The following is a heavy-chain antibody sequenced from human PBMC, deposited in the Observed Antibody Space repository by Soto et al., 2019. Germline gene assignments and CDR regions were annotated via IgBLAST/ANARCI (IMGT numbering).Heavy chain of an antibody. J-gene: IGHJ6*02. CDR1: GGSFSGYY. CDR2: INHSGST. CDR3: ARVLARPFHCVVVPAAMTGRGMEV. V-gene: IGHV4-34*01. D-gene: IGHD2-2*01. Sequence: PSETLSLTCAVYGGSFSGYYWSWIRQPPRKRLEWIREINHSGSTNYNPSLKSRVTISVDTSKNQFSLKLSSVTAADTAVYYCARVLARPFHCVVVPAAMTGRGMEVWGQGTTVTVSS.